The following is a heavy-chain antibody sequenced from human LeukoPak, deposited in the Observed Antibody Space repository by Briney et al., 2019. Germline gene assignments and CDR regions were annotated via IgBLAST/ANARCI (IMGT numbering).Heavy chain of an antibody. CDR3: AMYYYDSSGYPLFDY. CDR1: GYTFTSYG. Sequence: ASVKVSCKASGYTFTSYGISWVRQAPGQGLEWMGWISAYNGNTNYAQKLQGRVTMTTDTSTSTAYMELRSLRSDDTAVYYCAMYYYDSSGYPLFDYWGQGTLVTVSS. V-gene: IGHV1-18*01. CDR2: ISAYNGNT. D-gene: IGHD3-22*01. J-gene: IGHJ4*02.